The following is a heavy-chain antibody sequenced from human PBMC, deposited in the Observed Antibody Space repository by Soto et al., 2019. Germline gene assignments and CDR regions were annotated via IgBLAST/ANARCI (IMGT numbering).Heavy chain of an antibody. Sequence: EVQLVESGGGLVQPGGSLRLSCAASGFTFSSYWMHWVRQAPGKGLVWVSRINEDGSTINYADSVKGRFTIPRDNAKNALYLEKNSRGAGDRAVFFCARDMGGGGGYWGQGTLVTVSS. D-gene: IGHD3-16*01. V-gene: IGHV3-74*01. J-gene: IGHJ4*02. CDR2: INEDGSTI. CDR1: GFTFSSYW. CDR3: ARDMGGGGGY.